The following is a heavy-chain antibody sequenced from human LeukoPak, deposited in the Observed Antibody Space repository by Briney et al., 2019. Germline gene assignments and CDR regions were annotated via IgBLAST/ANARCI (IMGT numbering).Heavy chain of an antibody. CDR3: ARDGYGNGMDV. V-gene: IGHV3-21*01. Sequence: PGGSLRLSCAVSGFTFSSYSMRWVRQAPGKGLEWVSSISSSSSYMYYADSVKGRFTISRDNAKNSLYIQMNSLRAEDTAVYYCARDGYGNGMDVWGQGTTVSVSS. CDR1: GFTFSSYS. CDR2: ISSSSSYM. D-gene: IGHD4-17*01. J-gene: IGHJ6*02.